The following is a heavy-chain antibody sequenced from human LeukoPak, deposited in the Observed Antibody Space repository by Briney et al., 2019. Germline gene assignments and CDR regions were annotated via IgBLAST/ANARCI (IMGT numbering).Heavy chain of an antibody. D-gene: IGHD6-13*01. V-gene: IGHV3-48*01. J-gene: IGHJ3*02. CDR3: AREAAAIAFEI. CDR2: ISSSSSTI. CDR1: GFTFSSYS. Sequence: GGSLRLSCAASGFTFSSYSMNWVRQAPGTGLEWVSYISSSSSTIYYADSVKGRFTISRDNAKNSLYLQMNSLRAEDTAVYYCAREAAAIAFEIWVQGTMVTVSS.